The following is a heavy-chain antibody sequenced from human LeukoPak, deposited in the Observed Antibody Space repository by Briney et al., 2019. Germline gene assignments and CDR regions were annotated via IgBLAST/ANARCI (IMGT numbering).Heavy chain of an antibody. CDR1: GFTFDDYA. Sequence: PGGSLRLSCAASGFTFDDYAMHWVRQAPGKGLEWVSGISWNSGSIGYADSVKGRFTISRDNAKNSLYLQMNSLRAEDTALYYCAKDIDILTGNDAFDIWGQGTMVTVSS. CDR3: AKDIDILTGNDAFDI. V-gene: IGHV3-9*01. J-gene: IGHJ3*02. CDR2: ISWNSGSI. D-gene: IGHD3-9*01.